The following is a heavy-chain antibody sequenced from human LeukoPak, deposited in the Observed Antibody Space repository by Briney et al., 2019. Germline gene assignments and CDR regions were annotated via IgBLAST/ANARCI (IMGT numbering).Heavy chain of an antibody. D-gene: IGHD3-22*01. V-gene: IGHV3-48*01. CDR2: ISSSSSTI. CDR1: GFTFSSYS. CDR3: ARTSAFYYYDSSGYYLGY. Sequence: GGSLRLSXAASGFTFSSYSMNWVRQAPGKGLEWVSYISSSSSTIYYADSVKGRFTISRDNAKNSLYLQMNSLRAEDTAVYYCARTSAFYYYDSSGYYLGYWGQGTLVTVSS. J-gene: IGHJ4*02.